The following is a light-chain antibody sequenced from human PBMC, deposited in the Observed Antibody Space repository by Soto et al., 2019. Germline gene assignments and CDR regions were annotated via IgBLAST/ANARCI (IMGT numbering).Light chain of an antibody. Sequence: LTQPPSASGTPGQRVTISCSTSSSNLGDNAVNWYQHVPGTAPKLLIYSYDQRPSGVPDRFSGSKSGASASLAISGLQSEDEADYYCAAWDASLDGYVFGTGTKVTVL. CDR1: SSNLGDNA. V-gene: IGLV1-44*01. J-gene: IGLJ1*01. CDR3: AAWDASLDGYV. CDR2: SYD.